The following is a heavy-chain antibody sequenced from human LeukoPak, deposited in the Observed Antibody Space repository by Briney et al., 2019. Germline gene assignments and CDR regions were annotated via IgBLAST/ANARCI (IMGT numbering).Heavy chain of an antibody. J-gene: IGHJ6*02. CDR1: GASISGHY. CDR3: ARISLYYYYGMDV. CDR2: IYYSGST. Sequence: PSETLSLTCTVSGASISGHYLTWIRQPPGKGLEWIGYIYYSGSTNYNPSLKSRVTISVDTSKNQFSLKLSSVTAADTAVYYCARISLYYYYGMDVWGQGTTVTVSS. D-gene: IGHD3-16*01. V-gene: IGHV4-59*08.